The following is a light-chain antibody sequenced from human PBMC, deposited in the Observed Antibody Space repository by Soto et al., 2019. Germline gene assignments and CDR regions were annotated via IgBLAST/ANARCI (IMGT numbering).Light chain of an antibody. J-gene: IGKJ1*01. CDR1: QSIRYW. Sequence: QMTQSPSTLSASVGDRVTITCRASQSIRYWVAWYPHKPGKAPKLLIYDASTLESGVPTRFSGSGSGTEFTLTISSLHPDDFATYYCQQYNILSTFGQGTKVDIK. V-gene: IGKV1-5*01. CDR3: QQYNILST. CDR2: DAS.